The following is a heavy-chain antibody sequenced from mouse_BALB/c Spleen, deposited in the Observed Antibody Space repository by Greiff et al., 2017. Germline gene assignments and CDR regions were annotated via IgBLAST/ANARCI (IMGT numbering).Heavy chain of an antibody. CDR1: GFTFSNYW. Sequence: EVKLMESGGGLVKPGGSMKLSCVASGFTFSNYWMNWVRQSPEKGLEWVAEIRLKSNNYETHYAESVKGRFTISRDDSKSSVYLQMNNLRAEDTGIYYCTTGTDYWGQGTTLTVSS. D-gene: IGHD4-1*01. CDR3: TTGTDY. J-gene: IGHJ2*01. CDR2: IRLKSNNYET. V-gene: IGHV6-6*02.